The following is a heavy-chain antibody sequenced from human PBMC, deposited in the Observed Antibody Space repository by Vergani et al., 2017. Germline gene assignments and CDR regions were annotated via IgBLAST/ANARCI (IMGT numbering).Heavy chain of an antibody. Sequence: EVQLVESGGGLVQPGGSLRLSCAASGFTFSSYWMSWVRQAPGKGLEWVANIKQDGSEKYYVDSVKGRFTISRDNAKNSLYLQMNSLRAEDTAVYYCARVSYDLWSGYFGDYWGQGTLVTVSS. D-gene: IGHD3-3*01. CDR2: IKQDGSEK. CDR3: ARVSYDLWSGYFGDY. V-gene: IGHV3-7*03. CDR1: GFTFSSYW. J-gene: IGHJ4*02.